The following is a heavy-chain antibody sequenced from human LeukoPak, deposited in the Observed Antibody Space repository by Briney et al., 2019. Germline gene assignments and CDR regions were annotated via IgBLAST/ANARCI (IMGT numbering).Heavy chain of an antibody. V-gene: IGHV3-53*01. Sequence: PGGSLRLSCAASGFTVSSNYMSWVRQAPGKGLEWVSVIYSGGSTYHADSVKGRFTISRDNSKNTLYLQMNSLRAEDTAVYYCATGYCSSTSCFPFDYWGQGTLVTVSS. CDR1: GFTVSSNY. D-gene: IGHD2-2*01. CDR2: IYSGGST. CDR3: ATGYCSSTSCFPFDY. J-gene: IGHJ4*02.